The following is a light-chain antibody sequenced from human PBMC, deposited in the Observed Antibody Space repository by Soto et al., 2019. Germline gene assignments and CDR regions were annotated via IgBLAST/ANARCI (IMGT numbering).Light chain of an antibody. CDR1: QSLVHSDGKTY. J-gene: IGKJ2*01. CDR2: KVS. V-gene: IGKV2-30*02. Sequence: DVVMTQSPLSLPVTLGQPASISCRSSQSLVHSDGKTYLNWFQQRPGQSARRLIYKVSNRDSGVPDRFSGSGSGTDFTLKISRVEAEDVGVYYCMQGTHWPPYTFGQGTKVDIK. CDR3: MQGTHWPPYT.